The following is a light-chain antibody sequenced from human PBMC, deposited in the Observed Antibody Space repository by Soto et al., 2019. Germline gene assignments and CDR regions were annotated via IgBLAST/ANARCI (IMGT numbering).Light chain of an antibody. V-gene: IGKV3-20*01. J-gene: IGKJ5*01. CDR2: GAA. CDR1: QSVSSNY. CDR3: QQYGRSPPIT. Sequence: IVLTQSLGTVSLSPGERATRFCRPSQSVSSNYLAWYQQKPGQAPRLLIYGAASRATGVPDRCSGSGSGTDFTLTIIRMEHEDVAVYYCQQYGRSPPITFGQGTRLEN.